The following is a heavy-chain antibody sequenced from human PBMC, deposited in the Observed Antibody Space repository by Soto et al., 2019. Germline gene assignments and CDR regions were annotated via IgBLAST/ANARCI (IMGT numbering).Heavy chain of an antibody. J-gene: IGHJ4*02. CDR3: ATSLVTSRTRVDY. CDR1: GGSIYTGGFY. CDR2: IYYTGST. V-gene: IGHV4-31*03. Sequence: SETLSLTCTVSGGSIYTGGFYLSWIRQLPGKGLEWLGYIYYTGSTQYTPSLKSRLTISTETSDNQFSLRLNSVTAADTAVYYCATSLVTSRTRVDYWGQGTGVTVSS. D-gene: IGHD2-2*01.